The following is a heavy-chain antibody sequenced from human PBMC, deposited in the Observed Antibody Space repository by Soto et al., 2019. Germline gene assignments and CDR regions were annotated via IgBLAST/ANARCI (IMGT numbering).Heavy chain of an antibody. Sequence: GESLKISCKGSGYSFTSYWIGWVRQMPGKGLEWMGIIYPGDSDTRYSPSLQGQVTISADKPISTAYLQWSSLKASDTAMYYCARRSRYAVGVYGMDVWGQGTTVTVSS. CDR1: GYSFTSYW. J-gene: IGHJ6*02. CDR3: ARRSRYAVGVYGMDV. CDR2: IYPGDSDT. D-gene: IGHD2-2*01. V-gene: IGHV5-51*01.